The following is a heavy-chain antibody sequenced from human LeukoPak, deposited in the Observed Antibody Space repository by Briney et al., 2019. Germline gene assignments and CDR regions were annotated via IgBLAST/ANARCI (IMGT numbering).Heavy chain of an antibody. V-gene: IGHV2-5*02. D-gene: IGHD6-13*01. CDR1: GFSLSTSGVG. CDR3: AHRDSSWYFFDY. J-gene: IGHJ4*02. Sequence: SGPTLVKPTQTLTLTCTFSGFSLSTSGVGVGWIRQPPGKALEWLALIYWDDDKRYSPSLKSRVTIPKDTSKNQVVLTMTNMDPVDTATYYCAHRDSSWYFFDYWGQGTLVTVSS. CDR2: IYWDDDK.